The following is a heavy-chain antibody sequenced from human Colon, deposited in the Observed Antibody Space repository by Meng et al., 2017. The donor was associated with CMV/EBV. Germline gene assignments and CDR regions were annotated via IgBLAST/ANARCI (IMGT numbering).Heavy chain of an antibody. CDR1: GGTFSNYG. V-gene: IGHV1-69*10. D-gene: IGHD2-15*01. J-gene: IGHJ5*02. CDR3: ASRGTYCNGGSCYYWFDP. Sequence: SVKVSCKASGGTFSNYGFSWVRQAPGQGFDWMGGIIPRLGIINYAQKFQGRLRISADTSATTVHMELSSLSSEDTAVYYCASRGTYCNGGSCYYWFDPWGQGTLVTVSS. CDR2: IIPRLGII.